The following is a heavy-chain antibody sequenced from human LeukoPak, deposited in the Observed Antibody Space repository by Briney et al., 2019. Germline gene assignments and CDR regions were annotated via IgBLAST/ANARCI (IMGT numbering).Heavy chain of an antibody. CDR2: LYSAGST. Sequence: GGSLRLSCAASGFTVSSNYMSWVRQAPGKGLEWVSILYSAGSTYYADPVRGRFTISRDSSKNTVCLQMNSLRAEDTAVYYCASGGMGARKYYSDPFHHWGQGTLVTVSS. V-gene: IGHV3-53*01. CDR3: ASGGMGARKYYSDPFHH. D-gene: IGHD3-10*01. CDR1: GFTVSSNY. J-gene: IGHJ4*02.